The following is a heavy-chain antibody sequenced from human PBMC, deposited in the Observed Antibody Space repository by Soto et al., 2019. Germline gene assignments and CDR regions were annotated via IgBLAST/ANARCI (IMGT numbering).Heavy chain of an antibody. CDR3: ARASYDSSGYADY. D-gene: IGHD3-22*01. J-gene: IGHJ4*02. Sequence: SETLSLTCAVYGGSFSGYYWSWIRQPPGKGLEWIGEINHSGSTNYNPSLKSRVTISVDTSKDQFSLKLSSVTAADTAVYYCARASYDSSGYADYWGQGTLVTVSS. CDR2: INHSGST. CDR1: GGSFSGYY. V-gene: IGHV4-34*01.